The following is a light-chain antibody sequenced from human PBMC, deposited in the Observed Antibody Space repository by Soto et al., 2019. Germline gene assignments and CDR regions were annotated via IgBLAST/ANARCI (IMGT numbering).Light chain of an antibody. CDR2: DVS. Sequence: QSVLTQPASVSGSPGQSISISCTGTTSDVGRYNYVSWYQQLPGKAPKLMIYDVSYRPSWVSNRFSGSKSGITASQTISGLQAEDEADYYCNSFTTSNTYVFGTGTKVTVL. CDR1: TSDVGRYNY. J-gene: IGLJ1*01. V-gene: IGLV2-14*03. CDR3: NSFTTSNTYV.